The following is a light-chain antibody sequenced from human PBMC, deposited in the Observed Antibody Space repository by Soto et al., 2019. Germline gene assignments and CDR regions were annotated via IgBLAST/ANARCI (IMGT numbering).Light chain of an antibody. V-gene: IGLV2-11*01. CDR2: DVT. Sequence: QSALTQPRSVSGSPGQSVTISCTGTSRDVGGYSYVSWYQQYPGKAPKLMIYDVTKRPSGVPDRFSGSKSGNTASLTITGLQVEDEADYYCCSYAGSYTWVFGGGTQLTVL. J-gene: IGLJ3*02. CDR3: CSYAGSYTWV. CDR1: SRDVGGYSY.